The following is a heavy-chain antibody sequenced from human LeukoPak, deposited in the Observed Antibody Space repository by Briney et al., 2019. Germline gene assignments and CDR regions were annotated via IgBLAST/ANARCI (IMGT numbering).Heavy chain of an antibody. CDR1: GGSISSYY. V-gene: IGHV4-59*12. Sequence: SETLSLTCTVSGGSISSYYWSWIRQPPGKGLEWIGYIYYSGSTHCNPSLKTRVTISVDTSKNQFSLKLSSVTAADTAVYYCARKGRCSGGSCYYLGDYYYYGMDVWGQGTTVTVSS. CDR2: IYYSGST. CDR3: ARKGRCSGGSCYYLGDYYYYGMDV. D-gene: IGHD2-15*01. J-gene: IGHJ6*02.